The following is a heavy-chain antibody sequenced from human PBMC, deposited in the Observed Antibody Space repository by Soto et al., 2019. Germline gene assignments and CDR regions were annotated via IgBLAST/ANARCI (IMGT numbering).Heavy chain of an antibody. Sequence: PSETLSLTCTVSVGSMSSSSYYWVWIRHPPGKGLEWVANMYFSGFYSGSTSYNPSLKSRVTISVDTSKNQFSLQVSSVTAADTAVYYCARGFDILTFGFCLDYWGQGTLVTVSS. CDR1: VGSMSSSSYY. D-gene: IGHD3-9*01. J-gene: IGHJ4*02. CDR3: ARGFDILTFGFCLDY. V-gene: IGHV4-39*01. CDR2: MYFSGFYSGST.